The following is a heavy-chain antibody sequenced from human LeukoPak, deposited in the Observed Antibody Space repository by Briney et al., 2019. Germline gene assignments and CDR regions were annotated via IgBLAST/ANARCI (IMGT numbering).Heavy chain of an antibody. CDR1: GYTFTSSD. CDR3: ARGQGHYYYYYMDV. CDR2: MNPNSGNT. J-gene: IGHJ6*03. Sequence: ASVKVSCKASGYTFTSSDINWVRQAAGQGLEWMGWMNPNSGNTGYAQKFQGRVTITRNTSISTAYMELSSLRSEDTAVFYCARGQGHYYYYYMDVGGKGTTVTVSS. V-gene: IGHV1-8*03.